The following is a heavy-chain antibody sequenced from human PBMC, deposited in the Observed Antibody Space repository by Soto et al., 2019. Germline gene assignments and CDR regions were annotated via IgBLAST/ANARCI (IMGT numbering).Heavy chain of an antibody. D-gene: IGHD3-10*01. CDR1: GGSIRSGDYY. V-gene: IGHV4-30-4*01. CDR3: ARGRGVRGVIINRNYGMDV. CDR2: IYYSGST. J-gene: IGHJ6*02. Sequence: SETLSLTCTVSGGSIRSGDYYWSWIRQPPGKGLESIGYIYYSGSTYYNPSLKSRVTISVDTSKNQFSLKLSSVTAADTAVYYCARGRGVRGVIINRNYGMDVWGQGTTVTVSS.